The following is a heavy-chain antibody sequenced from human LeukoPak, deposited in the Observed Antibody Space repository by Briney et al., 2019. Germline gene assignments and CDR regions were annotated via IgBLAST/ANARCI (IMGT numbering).Heavy chain of an antibody. CDR1: GYTFTSYY. Sequence: ASVKVSCKASGYTFTSYYMHWVRQAPGQGLEWMGIINPSGGSTSYAQKFQGRVTMTRDTSTSTVYMELSSLRSEDTAVYYCARVEGNSRGYIGLDPSGQGTLVTVSS. J-gene: IGHJ5*02. CDR3: ARVEGNSRGYIGLDP. D-gene: IGHD6-25*01. V-gene: IGHV1-46*01. CDR2: INPSGGST.